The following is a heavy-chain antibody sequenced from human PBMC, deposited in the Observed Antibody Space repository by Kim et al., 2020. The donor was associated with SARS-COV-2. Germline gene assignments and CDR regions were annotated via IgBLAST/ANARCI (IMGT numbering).Heavy chain of an antibody. V-gene: IGHV3-66*01. J-gene: IGHJ6*04. D-gene: IGHD3-3*01. CDR3: ARENGNYDLPTGVDV. Sequence: DSVKGRFTIFRENSKNTLYLQMNSLRAEDTAVYYCARENGNYDLPTGVDVWGKGTTVTVSS.